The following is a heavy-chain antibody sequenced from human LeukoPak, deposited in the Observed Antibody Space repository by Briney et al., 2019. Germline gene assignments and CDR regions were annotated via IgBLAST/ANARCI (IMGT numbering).Heavy chain of an antibody. CDR2: VHHSGST. J-gene: IGHJ6*03. CDR1: GYSISSDYH. CDR3: ARVVDYGDYGSPGYYYYMDV. Sequence: SETLSLTCAVSGYSISSDYHWGWIRQPPGKGLEWIANVHHSGSTYYNPSLKSRVTISVDTSKNQFSLKLSSVTAADTAVYYCARVVDYGDYGSPGYYYYMDVWGKGTTVTVSS. D-gene: IGHD4-17*01. V-gene: IGHV4-38-2*01.